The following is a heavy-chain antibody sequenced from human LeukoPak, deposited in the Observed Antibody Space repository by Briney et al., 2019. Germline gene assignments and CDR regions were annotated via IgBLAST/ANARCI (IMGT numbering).Heavy chain of an antibody. CDR1: GFTFSSYA. V-gene: IGHV3-23*01. J-gene: IGHJ4*02. CDR3: AREEGWFGLRYLDY. Sequence: PGGSLRLSCAASGFTFSSYAMSWVRQAPGKGLEWVSAISGSGGSTYYADSVKGRFTISRDNSKNTLYLQMNSLRAEDTAVYYCAREEGWFGLRYLDYWGQGTLVTVSS. CDR2: ISGSGGST. D-gene: IGHD4-17*01.